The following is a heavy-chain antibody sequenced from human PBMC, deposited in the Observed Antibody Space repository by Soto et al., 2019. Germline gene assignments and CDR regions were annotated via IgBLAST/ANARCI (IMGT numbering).Heavy chain of an antibody. CDR2: TYYRSKWYN. CDR3: ARVDSSGWYLLDWFDP. V-gene: IGHV6-1*01. J-gene: IGHJ5*02. D-gene: IGHD6-19*01. Sequence: SQTLSLTCAISGDSVSSNSAAWNWIRQSPSRGLEWLGRTYYRSKWYNDYAVSVKSRITINPDTSKNQFSLQLNSVTPEDTAVYYCARVDSSGWYLLDWFDPWGQGTLVTVSS. CDR1: GDSVSSNSAA.